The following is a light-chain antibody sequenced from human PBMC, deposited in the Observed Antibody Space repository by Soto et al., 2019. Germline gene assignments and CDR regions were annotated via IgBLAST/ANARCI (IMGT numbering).Light chain of an antibody. CDR2: GAS. J-gene: IGKJ1*01. V-gene: IGKV3-20*01. CDR3: KQYGTSHRT. Sequence: EIVLTQSPGTLSFSPGERATLYCRASQSVSSSYLAWYQQKPGQAPRLLISGASSRATGIPDRFSGRGSEKELTLTISRLEPEDFAVYYCKQYGTSHRTFGQGTE. CDR1: QSVSSSY.